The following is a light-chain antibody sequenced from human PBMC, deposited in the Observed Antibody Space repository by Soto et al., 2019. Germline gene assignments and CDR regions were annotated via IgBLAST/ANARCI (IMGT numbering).Light chain of an antibody. Sequence: QSALTQPPASSGSPGQSVTISCTGSSSDVGGYNYVSWYQQHPGKAPILMIYEVSKRPSGVPDRLSGSKSGNTASQTVSGLQAEDEADYYCSSYGGSNTVVFGGWTKLTVL. V-gene: IGLV2-8*01. CDR3: SSYGGSNTVV. CDR2: EVS. CDR1: SSDVGGYNY. J-gene: IGLJ2*01.